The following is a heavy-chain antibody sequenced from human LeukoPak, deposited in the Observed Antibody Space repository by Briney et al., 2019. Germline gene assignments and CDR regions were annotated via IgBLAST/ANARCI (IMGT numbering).Heavy chain of an antibody. CDR3: AQATPYFDY. CDR1: GGSISSSSYY. V-gene: IGHV4-39*01. D-gene: IGHD1-26*01. CDR2: IYYSGST. Sequence: SETLSLTCTVSGGSISSSSYYWGWIRQPPGKGLEWIGSIYYSGSTYYNPSLKSRVTISVDTSKNQFSLKLSSVTAADTAVYYCAQATPYFDYWGQGTLVTVSS. J-gene: IGHJ4*02.